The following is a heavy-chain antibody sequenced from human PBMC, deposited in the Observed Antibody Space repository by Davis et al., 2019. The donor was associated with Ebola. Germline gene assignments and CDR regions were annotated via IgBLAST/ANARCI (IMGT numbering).Heavy chain of an antibody. CDR3: ARQRWELSSGLSAFDI. Sequence: SVTVSLMASGYTFTSDGISWVRQAPGQRLVWMGWISAYNGNTNYAKKLQGRVTMTTDTSTSTAYMELRSLRSDDTAVYYCARQRWELSSGLSAFDIWGQGTMVTVSS. V-gene: IGHV1-18*04. J-gene: IGHJ3*02. CDR1: GYTFTSDG. CDR2: ISAYNGNT. D-gene: IGHD1-26*01.